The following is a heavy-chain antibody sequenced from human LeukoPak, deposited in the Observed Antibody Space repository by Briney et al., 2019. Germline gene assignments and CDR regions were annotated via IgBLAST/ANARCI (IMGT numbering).Heavy chain of an antibody. Sequence: GGSLRLPCAASGFTLSTYWMSWVRQAPGKGLEWVANIKTDGSEKYYVDSVKGRFTISRDNAKNSLYLQMNSLRAEDTAVYYCARDHSGSDPEPWAGWGQGTLVTVSS. CDR1: GFTLSTYW. J-gene: IGHJ4*02. CDR2: IKTDGSEK. CDR3: ARDHSGSDPEPWAG. D-gene: IGHD5-12*01. V-gene: IGHV3-7*05.